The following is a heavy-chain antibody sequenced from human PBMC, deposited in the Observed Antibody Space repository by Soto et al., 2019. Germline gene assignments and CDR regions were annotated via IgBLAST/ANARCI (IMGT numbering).Heavy chain of an antibody. V-gene: IGHV4-30-2*06. J-gene: IGHJ4*02. Sequence: SETLSLTCSVSGVTISYGGYSWSWIRQSPGKGLEWLGYISHVETTYYNPSFQSRLSLSIDRTRNQFSLSLSSMIAADKAVYYCARGGGYDSFDFWGQGIQVTVSP. CDR1: GVTISYGGYS. CDR3: ARGGGYDSFDF. D-gene: IGHD3-3*01. CDR2: ISHVETT.